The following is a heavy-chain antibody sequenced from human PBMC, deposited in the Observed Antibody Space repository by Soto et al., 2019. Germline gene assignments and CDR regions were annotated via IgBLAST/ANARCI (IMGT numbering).Heavy chain of an antibody. Sequence: SQTLSLTCAISGDSVSSNSAAWNWIRQSPSRGLEWLGRTYYRSKWYNEYAVSVKRRITINPDKSKNQFSLQLKSVTPADAAVDYCARAGLDIVTCDAFDIWGQGTMVTVSS. CDR1: GDSVSSNSAA. CDR2: TYYRSKWYN. V-gene: IGHV6-1*01. D-gene: IGHD3-9*01. J-gene: IGHJ3*02. CDR3: ARAGLDIVTCDAFDI.